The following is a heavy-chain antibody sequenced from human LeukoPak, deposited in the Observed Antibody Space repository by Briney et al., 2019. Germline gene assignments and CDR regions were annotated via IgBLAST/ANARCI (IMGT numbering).Heavy chain of an antibody. J-gene: IGHJ3*02. CDR3: ARVFRHSSSWYSAGDAFDI. CDR2: ISAYNGNT. Sequence: ASVKVSCKASGYTFTSYGISWVRRAPGQGLEWMGWISAYNGNTNYAQKLQGRVTMTTDTSTSTAYMELRSLRSDDTAVYYCARVFRHSSSWYSAGDAFDIWGQGTMVTVAS. D-gene: IGHD6-13*01. V-gene: IGHV1-18*01. CDR1: GYTFTSYG.